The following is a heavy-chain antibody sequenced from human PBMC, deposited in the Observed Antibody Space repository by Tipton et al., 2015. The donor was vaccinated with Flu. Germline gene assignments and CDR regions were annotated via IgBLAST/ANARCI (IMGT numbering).Heavy chain of an antibody. V-gene: IGHV3-30*18. CDR2: ISYDGSDK. CDR3: AKGSRYNWNYPIGY. CDR1: GFTFSSYD. J-gene: IGHJ4*02. Sequence: CAASGFTFSSYDMHWVRQAPGKGLEWVAVISYDGSDKYYADSVKGRFTISRDNSKNTLYLQMNSLRAEDTAVYYCAKGSRYNWNYPIGYWGQGTLVTVSS. D-gene: IGHD1-7*01.